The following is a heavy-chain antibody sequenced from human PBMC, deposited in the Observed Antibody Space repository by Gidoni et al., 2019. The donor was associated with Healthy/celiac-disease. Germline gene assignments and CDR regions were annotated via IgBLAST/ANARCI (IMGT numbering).Heavy chain of an antibody. Sequence: QVQLVESGGGVVQPGRSLRLSCAASVFPFSGYGMHWVRQAPGKGLEWVAVISYDGSNKYYADSVKGRFTISRDNSKNTLYLQMNSLRAEDTAVYYCAKDGSYSSSWYSYFDYWGQGTLVTVSS. J-gene: IGHJ4*02. D-gene: IGHD6-13*01. CDR1: VFPFSGYG. CDR2: ISYDGSNK. CDR3: AKDGSYSSSWYSYFDY. V-gene: IGHV3-30*18.